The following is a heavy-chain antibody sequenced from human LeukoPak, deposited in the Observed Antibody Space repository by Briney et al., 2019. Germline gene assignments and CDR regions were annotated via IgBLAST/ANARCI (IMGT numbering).Heavy chain of an antibody. J-gene: IGHJ4*02. CDR2: ISSSDSYI. CDR1: GFAFSDYT. V-gene: IGHV3-21*01. D-gene: IGHD3-16*01. CDR3: ARGEDNADEYLREDY. Sequence: GGSLRLSCVGSGFAFSDYTMNWVRQAPGKGLEWVSSISSSDSYIYYPDSLKGRFTVSRDNAQNSLYLQMNSLRAEDTAVYYCARGEDNADEYLREDYWGQGILVTVSS.